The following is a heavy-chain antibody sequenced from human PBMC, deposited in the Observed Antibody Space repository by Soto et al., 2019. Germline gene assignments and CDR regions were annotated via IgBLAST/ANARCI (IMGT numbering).Heavy chain of an antibody. CDR1: GGSFSGYY. D-gene: IGHD6-6*01. Sequence: SETLSLTCAVYGGSFSGYYWSWIRQPPGKGLEWIGEINHSGSTNYNPSLKSRVTISVDTSKNQFSLKLGSVTAADTAVSFCARNGGPAVYSSSSWFDPWGQGTLVTVSS. CDR2: INHSGST. CDR3: ARNGGPAVYSSSSWFDP. V-gene: IGHV4-34*01. J-gene: IGHJ5*02.